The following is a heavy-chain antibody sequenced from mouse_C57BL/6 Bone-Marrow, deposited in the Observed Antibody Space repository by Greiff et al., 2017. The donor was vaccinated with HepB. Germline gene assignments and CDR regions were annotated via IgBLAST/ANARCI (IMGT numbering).Heavy chain of an antibody. Sequence: QVQLQQSGAELVKPGASVTLSCKASGYTFTSYWMHWVKQRPGQGLEWIGMIHPNSGSNNYNENVKSKATLTVDKSSSTAYMQLICLTSEDSAVYYCAREGYDGAWFAYWGQGTLVTVSA. D-gene: IGHD2-2*01. CDR3: AREGYDGAWFAY. CDR1: GYTFTSYW. CDR2: IHPNSGSN. V-gene: IGHV1-64*01. J-gene: IGHJ3*01.